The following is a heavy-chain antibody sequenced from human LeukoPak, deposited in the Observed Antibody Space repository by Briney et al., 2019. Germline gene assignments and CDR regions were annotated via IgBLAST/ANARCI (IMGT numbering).Heavy chain of an antibody. V-gene: IGHV1-46*01. D-gene: IGHD1-26*01. Sequence: ASVKVSCKASGYTFTSYYMHWVRQAPGQGLEWMGIINPSGGSTSYAQKFQGRVTMTRDTSTSTDYMELSSLRSEDTAMYYCARDDFSIVGAPGHWGQGTLVTVSS. CDR3: ARDDFSIVGAPGH. CDR2: INPSGGST. CDR1: GYTFTSYY. J-gene: IGHJ4*02.